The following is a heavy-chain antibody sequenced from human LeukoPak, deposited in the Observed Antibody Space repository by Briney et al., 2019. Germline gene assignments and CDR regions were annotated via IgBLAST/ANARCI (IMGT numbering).Heavy chain of an antibody. CDR1: GGSVSSSTYY. D-gene: IGHD3-9*01. V-gene: IGHV4-39*01. J-gene: IGHJ4*02. Sequence: SETLSLTCTVSGGSVSSSTYYWGWIRQPPGKGLEWIGNIYYSGSTYYNPSLTSRVTMSVDTSNNQFSLKMHSVTAADMAVYYCARLSKGRFFDYIFDYWGQGSLVTVSS. CDR3: ARLSKGRFFDYIFDY. CDR2: IYYSGST.